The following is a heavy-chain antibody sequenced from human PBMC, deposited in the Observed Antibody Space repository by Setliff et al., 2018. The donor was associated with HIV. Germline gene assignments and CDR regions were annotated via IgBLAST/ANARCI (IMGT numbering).Heavy chain of an antibody. J-gene: IGHJ4*02. CDR1: GITFSSYA. D-gene: IGHD5-18*01. V-gene: IGHV3-23*01. CDR3: AKDPRGYNYGFPDFDY. CDR2: ISGSGGST. Sequence: GESLKISCAASGITFSSYAMSWVRQAPGKGLEWVSGISGSGGSTYYADSVKGRFTISRDNSKNTLYLQMNSLRAEDTAVYYCAKDPRGYNYGFPDFDYWGQGTLVTVSS.